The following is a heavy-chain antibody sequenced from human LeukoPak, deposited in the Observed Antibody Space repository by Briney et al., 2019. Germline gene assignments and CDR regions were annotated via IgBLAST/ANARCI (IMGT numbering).Heavy chain of an antibody. CDR1: GGSISSYY. Sequence: SETLSLTCTVSGGSISSYYWSWIRQPPGKGLEWIGYIYYSGSTNYNPSLKSRVTISVDTSKNQFSLKLSSVTAADTAVYYCARRDGYSYWYFDLWGRGTLVTVSS. J-gene: IGHJ2*01. V-gene: IGHV4-59*01. CDR2: IYYSGST. CDR3: ARRDGYSYWYFDL. D-gene: IGHD5-24*01.